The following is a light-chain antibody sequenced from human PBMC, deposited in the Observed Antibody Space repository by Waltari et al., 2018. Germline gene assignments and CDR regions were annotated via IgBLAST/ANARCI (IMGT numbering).Light chain of an antibody. CDR1: QRLENTDGNTY. Sequence: DVVLTQSPLFLPVPLGQPASIPCRSTQRLENTDGNTYLDWFLQRPGQSPRRLIYKVSERDSGVPDRFSGIGSGSNFTLKISRVEAEDVGVYYCLQAPITFGPGTRVDIK. J-gene: IGKJ3*01. V-gene: IGKV2-30*01. CDR2: KVS. CDR3: LQAPIT.